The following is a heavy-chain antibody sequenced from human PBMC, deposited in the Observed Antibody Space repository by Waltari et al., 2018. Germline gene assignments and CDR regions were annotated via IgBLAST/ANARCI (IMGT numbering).Heavy chain of an antibody. J-gene: IGHJ3*02. CDR2: IWYDGSTK. Sequence: QVQLVESGGGVVQPGRSLRFSCAASGFTFSSYGMHWVRQAPGKWLEWVALIWYDGSTKYYADSVKGRFTISRDNSKSTLYLQMNSLRAEDTAVYYCARGFAAQTSAFDIWGQGTMVTVSS. D-gene: IGHD4-17*01. CDR3: ARGFAAQTSAFDI. CDR1: GFTFSSYG. V-gene: IGHV3-33*01.